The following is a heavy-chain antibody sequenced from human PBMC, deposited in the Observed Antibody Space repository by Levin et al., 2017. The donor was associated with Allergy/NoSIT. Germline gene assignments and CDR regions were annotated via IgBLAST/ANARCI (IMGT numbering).Heavy chain of an antibody. Sequence: GESLKISCAASGFTFSSYAMSWVRQAPGKGLEWVSAISGSGGSTYYADSVKGRFTISRDNSKNTLYLQMNSLRAEDTAVYYCAKVMGYSSSSFGYYGMDVWGQGTTVTVSS. J-gene: IGHJ6*02. V-gene: IGHV3-23*01. D-gene: IGHD6-6*01. CDR3: AKVMGYSSSSFGYYGMDV. CDR2: ISGSGGST. CDR1: GFTFSSYA.